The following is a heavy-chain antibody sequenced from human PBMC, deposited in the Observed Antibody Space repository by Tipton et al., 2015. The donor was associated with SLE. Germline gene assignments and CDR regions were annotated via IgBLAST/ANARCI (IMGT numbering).Heavy chain of an antibody. J-gene: IGHJ3*02. Sequence: TLSLTCTVSGGSISSHYWSWIRQPPGKGLEWIGYIYYSGSTNYNPSLKSRVTISVDTSKNQFSLKLSSVTAADTAVYYCARAQGDSSGYYGRDAFDIWGQGTMVTVSS. D-gene: IGHD3-22*01. V-gene: IGHV4-59*11. CDR1: GGSISSHY. CDR2: IYYSGST. CDR3: ARAQGDSSGYYGRDAFDI.